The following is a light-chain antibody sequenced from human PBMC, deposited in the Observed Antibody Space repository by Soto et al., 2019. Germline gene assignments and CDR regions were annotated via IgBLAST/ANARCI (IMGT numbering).Light chain of an antibody. CDR3: QQVSSFPLT. V-gene: IGKV1-12*01. J-gene: IGKJ4*01. CDR1: QLISSW. CDR2: GAS. Sequence: IQMTQSPSSVSASVGDSVTITCRASQLISSWLAWYQVKPGKAPKLLIYGASNRESGVPSRFSVSESGTLFTLTINSLQPEDSATYYCQQVSSFPLTFGGGTTVEI.